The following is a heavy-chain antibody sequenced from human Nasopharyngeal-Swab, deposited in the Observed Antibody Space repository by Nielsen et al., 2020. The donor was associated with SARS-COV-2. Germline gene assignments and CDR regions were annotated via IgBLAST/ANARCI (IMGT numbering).Heavy chain of an antibody. CDR2: IKEDGSEK. CDR1: GFTFSSYW. D-gene: IGHD4-23*01. V-gene: IGHV3-7*03. Sequence: GVLKISCAASGFTFSSYWMSWVRQAPGKGLEWVANIKEDGSEKYYVDSEKGRFTISRDNAKNSLYLQMNSLRAEDTAVYYCAGGNSADHWGQGTLVTVSS. CDR3: AGGNSADH. J-gene: IGHJ4*02.